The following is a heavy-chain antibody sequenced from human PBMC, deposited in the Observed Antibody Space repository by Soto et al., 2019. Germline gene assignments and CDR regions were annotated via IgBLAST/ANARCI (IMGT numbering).Heavy chain of an antibody. CDR2: ISGSGGRI. Sequence: EVQLLESGGGLVQPGGSMRLSCAASGFTFSTYAMSWVRQAPGKGLEWVSGISGSGGRIYYADSGKGRCTMSRDNSKNTLYLQMNSLRAEDTDVYYCAKEGAGSSGWYSDYWGQGTLVTVSS. V-gene: IGHV3-23*01. D-gene: IGHD6-19*01. J-gene: IGHJ4*02. CDR1: GFTFSTYA. CDR3: AKEGAGSSGWYSDY.